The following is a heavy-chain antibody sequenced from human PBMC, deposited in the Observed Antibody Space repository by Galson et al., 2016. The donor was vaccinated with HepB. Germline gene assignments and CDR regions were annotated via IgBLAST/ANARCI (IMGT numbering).Heavy chain of an antibody. J-gene: IGHJ4*02. CDR1: GYIFINYG. CDR2: ISTFNGNT. Sequence: SVKVSCKASGYIFINYGITWVRQAPGQGLEWMGWISTFNGNTKYAQKFQGRVTMTTEPSTSTAYMESTSLRSDDTAVYFCARDGNYLTFDYWGQGTPVTVSS. V-gene: IGHV1-18*04. D-gene: IGHD1-1*01. CDR3: ARDGNYLTFDY.